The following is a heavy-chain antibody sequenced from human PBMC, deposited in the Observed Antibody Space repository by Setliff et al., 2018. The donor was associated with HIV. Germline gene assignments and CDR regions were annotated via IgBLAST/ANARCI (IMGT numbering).Heavy chain of an antibody. CDR3: VRDPIEGYPDYFDY. CDR2: MSTGGDIK. J-gene: IGHJ4*02. CDR1: GFTFSNYV. D-gene: IGHD1-26*01. Sequence: GGSLRLSCAASGFTFSNYVINWVRQAPGKGLEWVAVMSTGGDIKIYADSVKGRFTISRDNSKNTLFLQMNSLRPEDTATYYCVRDPIEGYPDYFDYWGQGTLVTVSS. V-gene: IGHV3-30*03.